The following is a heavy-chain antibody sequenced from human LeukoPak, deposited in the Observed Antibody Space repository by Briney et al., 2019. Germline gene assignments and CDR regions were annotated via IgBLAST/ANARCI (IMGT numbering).Heavy chain of an antibody. V-gene: IGHV4-39*07. J-gene: IGHJ6*03. CDR3: ARDKYSSGWYTGYMDV. CDR2: IYYSVNT. CDR1: GVSVSSNTYY. D-gene: IGHD6-19*01. Sequence: SETLSLTCTVSGVSVSSNTYYWGWIRQPPGKGLEWIGTIYYSVNTYYNPSLKSRVTISVDTSKNQFSLKLSSVTAADTAVYYCARDKYSSGWYTGYMDVWGTGTTVTISS.